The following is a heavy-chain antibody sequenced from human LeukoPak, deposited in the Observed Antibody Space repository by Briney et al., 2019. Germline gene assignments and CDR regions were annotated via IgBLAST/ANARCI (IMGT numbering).Heavy chain of an antibody. CDR2: IWGSGGNT. D-gene: IGHD2-21*01. Sequence: GGSLRLSCAASGFTFTSYVLRWVRQAPGKGLEWVSSIWGSGGNTHYADFVKGRFSISRDIPKNMLYLQMNSLRVEDTAVYYCAKGIVAGTGNFYFDYWGQGTLVIVSS. CDR3: AKGIVAGTGNFYFDY. J-gene: IGHJ4*02. V-gene: IGHV3-23*01. CDR1: GFTFTSYV.